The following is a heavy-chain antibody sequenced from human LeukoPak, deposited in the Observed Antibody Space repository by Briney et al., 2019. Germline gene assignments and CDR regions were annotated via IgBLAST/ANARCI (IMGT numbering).Heavy chain of an antibody. D-gene: IGHD2-15*01. Sequence: SETLSLTCAVYGGSFSGDFWSWIRQSPGKGLEWIGEINHSGSTNYNPSLKSRVTISVDTSKNQFSLKLSSVTAADTAVYYCARAAFAGYCSGGSCDAFDIWGQGTMVTVSS. J-gene: IGHJ3*02. V-gene: IGHV4-34*01. CDR1: GGSFSGDF. CDR3: ARAAFAGYCSGGSCDAFDI. CDR2: INHSGST.